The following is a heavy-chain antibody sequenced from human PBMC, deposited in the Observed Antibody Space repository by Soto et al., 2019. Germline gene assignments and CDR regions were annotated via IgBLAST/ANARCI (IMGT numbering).Heavy chain of an antibody. CDR3: AHTKLLGIPDYFDY. CDR2: IYWDDDK. J-gene: IGHJ4*02. Sequence: QITLKESGPTLVKPTQTLTLTCTFSGFSLSTSGVGVGWIRQPPGKALEWLALIYWDDDKRYSPSLKSRLTITKDTSKNPVVLTMTNMDPVDTATYYCAHTKLLGIPDYFDYWGQGTLVTVSS. CDR1: GFSLSTSGVG. V-gene: IGHV2-5*02. D-gene: IGHD7-27*01.